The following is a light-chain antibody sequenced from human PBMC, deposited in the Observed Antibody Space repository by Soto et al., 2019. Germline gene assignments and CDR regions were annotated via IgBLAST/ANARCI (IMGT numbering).Light chain of an antibody. CDR2: ASA. CDR3: QQSYSSPSS. Sequence: DIQMTQSPSSLSASVGDRVTITCRASQSISNYLNWYQHKPGKATNLLIYASATLQSGVPSRFSGSRSETDFTLTITHLQPEDFASYYCQQSYSSPSSFGQGTKLEIK. V-gene: IGKV1-39*01. J-gene: IGKJ2*01. CDR1: QSISNY.